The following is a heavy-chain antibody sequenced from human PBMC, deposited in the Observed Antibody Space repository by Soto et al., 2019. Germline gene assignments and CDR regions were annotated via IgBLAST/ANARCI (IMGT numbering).Heavy chain of an antibody. J-gene: IGHJ4*02. CDR1: GYTFTSYG. Sequence: QVQLVHSGAEVKKPGASVKVSCQASGYTFTSYGISWVRQAPGQGLEWMGWISAYNCNTNYAQKLQRRVTITPDTSTSTAHMELRSPRSDDTAVYYCARELIYGSGSYYWGQGTLVTVSS. CDR2: ISAYNCNT. D-gene: IGHD3-10*01. V-gene: IGHV1-18*01. CDR3: ARELIYGSGSYY.